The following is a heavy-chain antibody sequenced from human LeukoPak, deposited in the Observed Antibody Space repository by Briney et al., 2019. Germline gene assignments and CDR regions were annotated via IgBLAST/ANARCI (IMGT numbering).Heavy chain of an antibody. J-gene: IGHJ4*02. Sequence: ASVKVTCKASGYTFTSYGISWVRQAPGQGLEWMGWISAYNGNTNYAQKFQGRVTMTRDTSISTAYMELSRLRSDDTAVYYCARDHSESYFGFDYWGQGTLVTVSS. CDR2: ISAYNGNT. CDR1: GYTFTSYG. D-gene: IGHD1-26*01. V-gene: IGHV1-18*01. CDR3: ARDHSESYFGFDY.